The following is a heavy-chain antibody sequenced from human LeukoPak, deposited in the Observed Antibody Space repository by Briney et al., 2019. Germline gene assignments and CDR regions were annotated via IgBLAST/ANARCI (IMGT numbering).Heavy chain of an antibody. CDR2: IYYSGNT. CDR3: ARHSPLGWGNN. CDR1: GVTFSSYTYS. V-gene: IGHV4-39*01. Sequence: PAETLSLTCTASGVTFSSYTYSWVRNRQPPGKGREWIGSIYYSGNTYYNPSLKTRATISVKTSKNQYSMKLSSVTAADTYVLNCARHSPLGWGNNWGQGILVTVSS. J-gene: IGHJ4*02. D-gene: IGHD3-10*01.